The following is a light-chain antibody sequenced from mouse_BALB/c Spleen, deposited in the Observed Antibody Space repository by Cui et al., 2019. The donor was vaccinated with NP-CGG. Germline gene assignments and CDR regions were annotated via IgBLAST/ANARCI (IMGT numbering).Light chain of an antibody. V-gene: IGLV1*01. J-gene: IGLJ1*01. CDR2: GTN. CDR3: ALWYSNHWV. Sequence: QAVVTQEFAFTTSPGETVTLTCRSNTGAVTTSNYANWVQEKPDHLFTGLIGGTNNRAPGVPARFSGSLIGDKAALTITGAQTEDEAIYFCALWYSNHWVFGGGTKLTVL. CDR1: TGAVTTSNY.